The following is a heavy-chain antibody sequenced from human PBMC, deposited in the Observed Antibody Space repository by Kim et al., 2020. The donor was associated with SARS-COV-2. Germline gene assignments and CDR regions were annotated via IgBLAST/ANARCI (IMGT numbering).Heavy chain of an antibody. D-gene: IGHD2-15*01. V-gene: IGHV4-34*01. CDR3: ARRRSIVVVVAATYAFYI. CDR2: INHSGST. Sequence: SETLSLTCAVYGGSFSDYYWSWIRQPPGKGLEWIGEINHSGSTNYNPSLKSRVTISVDTSKNQFSLKLSSVTAADTAVYYCARRRSIVVVVAATYAFYI. J-gene: IGHJ3*02. CDR1: GGSFSDYY.